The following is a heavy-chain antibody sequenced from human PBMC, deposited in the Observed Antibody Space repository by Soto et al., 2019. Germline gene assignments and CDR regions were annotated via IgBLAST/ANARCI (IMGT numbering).Heavy chain of an antibody. CDR1: GFTFDDYA. Sequence: EVQLVESGGGLVQPGRSLRLSCAASGFTFDDYAMHWVRQAPGKGLEWVSGISWNSGSIGYADSVKGRFTISRDNAKNSLYLQMKRLRAEDTALYYCAKATLNENYYYYMDVWGKGTTVTVSS. V-gene: IGHV3-9*01. J-gene: IGHJ6*03. CDR2: ISWNSGSI. CDR3: AKATLNENYYYYMDV.